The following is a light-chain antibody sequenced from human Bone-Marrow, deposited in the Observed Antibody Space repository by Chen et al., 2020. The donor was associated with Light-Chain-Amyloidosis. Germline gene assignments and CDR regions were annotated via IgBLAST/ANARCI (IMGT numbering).Light chain of an antibody. CDR2: EDD. J-gene: IGLJ3*02. CDR3: QSYQGSSQGV. CDR1: SGSIATND. V-gene: IGLV6-57*01. Sequence: NFMLTQPHPVSESPGKTVIISCTRSSGSIATNDVQWYQQRPGSSPTTVIYEDDQRPSGVPDRFSGSIDRSSNSASLTISGLKTEDEADYYCQSYQGSSQGVFGGGTKLTVL.